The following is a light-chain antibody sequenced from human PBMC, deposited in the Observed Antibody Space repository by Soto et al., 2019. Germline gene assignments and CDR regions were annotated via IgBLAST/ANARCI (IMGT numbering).Light chain of an antibody. J-gene: IGKJ1*01. CDR2: KAS. CDR1: QSISSW. CDR3: QQYETFSGT. V-gene: IGKV1-5*03. Sequence: DIQLTQSPSTLSASVGDRVTITCRASQSISSWLAWYQQKKWKAPKILMYKASTLKSGVPSRFSGSGSGTEFTLTISRLQPDDFETYYCQQYETFSGTFGPGTKVDI.